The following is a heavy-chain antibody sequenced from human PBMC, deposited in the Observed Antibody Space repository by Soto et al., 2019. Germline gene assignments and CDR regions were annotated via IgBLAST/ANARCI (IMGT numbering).Heavy chain of an antibody. V-gene: IGHV3-30-3*01. CDR2: ISYDGSNK. CDR3: ARVRGFVEFYYYYYGMDV. CDR1: GFTFSSYA. J-gene: IGHJ6*01. Sequence: QVQLVESGGGVVQPGRSLRLSCAASGFTFSSYAMHWVRQAPGKGLEWVAVISYDGSNKYYADSVKGRFTISRDNSKNTLYLQMNSRRAADTTVYYCARVRGFVEFYYYYYGMDVWGQGTTFTVSS. D-gene: IGHD3-10*01.